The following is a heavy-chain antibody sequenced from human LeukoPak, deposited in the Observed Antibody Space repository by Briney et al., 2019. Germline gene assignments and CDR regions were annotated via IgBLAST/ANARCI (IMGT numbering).Heavy chain of an antibody. D-gene: IGHD5-24*01. V-gene: IGHV1-18*01. CDR3: ARDRSNSDY. Sequence: ASVKVSCKASGYSFTNYGISWVRQAPGQGLEWMGWISVHTGNTNYAQNLQGRVTMTTDTSTSTSYMELRSLRSDDTAVYYCARDRSNSDYWGQGTLVTVSS. CDR2: ISVHTGNT. J-gene: IGHJ4*02. CDR1: GYSFTNYG.